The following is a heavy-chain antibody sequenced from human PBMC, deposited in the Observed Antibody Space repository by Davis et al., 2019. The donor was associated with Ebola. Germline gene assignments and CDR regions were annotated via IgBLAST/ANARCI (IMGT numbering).Heavy chain of an antibody. Sequence: GESLKISCAASGFTFSSYEMSWVRQAPGKGLEWVSYISSSGSTIYYADSVKGRFTISRDNAKNSLYLQMNSLRAEDTAVYYCSRGQLVPEIPYGMDVWGQGTTVTVSS. D-gene: IGHD6-6*01. J-gene: IGHJ6*02. V-gene: IGHV3-48*03. CDR1: GFTFSSYE. CDR3: SRGQLVPEIPYGMDV. CDR2: ISSSGSTI.